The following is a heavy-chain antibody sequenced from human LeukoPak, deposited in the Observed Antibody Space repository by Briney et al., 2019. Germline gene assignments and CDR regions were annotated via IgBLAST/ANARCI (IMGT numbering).Heavy chain of an antibody. CDR3: ARAGLTGTTIEGTYYFDY. J-gene: IGHJ4*02. CDR2: INHSGST. D-gene: IGHD1-7*01. V-gene: IGHV4-34*01. CDR1: GGSFSGYY. Sequence: PSETLSLTCAVYGGSFSGYYWSWIRQPPGKGLEWIGEINHSGSTNYNPSLKSRVTISVDTSKNQFSLKLSSVTAADTAVYYCARAGLTGTTIEGTYYFDYWGQGTLVTVSS.